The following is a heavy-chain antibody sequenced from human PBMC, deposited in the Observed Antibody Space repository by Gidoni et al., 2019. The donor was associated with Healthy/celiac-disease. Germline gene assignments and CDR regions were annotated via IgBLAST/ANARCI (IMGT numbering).Heavy chain of an antibody. Sequence: EVQLLESGGGLVQPGGSLRLSCAASGFTFSSYAMSWVRQAPGKGLEWVSAISGSGGSTYYADSVKGRFTISRDNSKNTLYLQMNSLRAEDTAVYYCAKAAYDYVWGSYHLGDAFDIWGQGTMVTVSS. J-gene: IGHJ3*02. V-gene: IGHV3-23*01. CDR2: ISGSGGST. CDR1: GFTFSSYA. CDR3: AKAAYDYVWGSYHLGDAFDI. D-gene: IGHD3-16*01.